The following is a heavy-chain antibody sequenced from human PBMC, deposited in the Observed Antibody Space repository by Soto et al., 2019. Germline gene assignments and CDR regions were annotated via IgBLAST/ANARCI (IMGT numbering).Heavy chain of an antibody. J-gene: IGHJ4*02. V-gene: IGHV1-3*01. CDR1: GYSFTSHV. CDR2: IKPGTGDT. CDR3: ARGYYYDSSGYYFDN. Sequence: GASVKVSCKASGYSFTSHVIHWLRQASGQRLEWVGWIKPGTGDTKFLQEFQGRLTITRDTSATTAYMELSNLRSGDTAVYYCARGYYYDSSGYYFDNWGQGTLVTVSS. D-gene: IGHD3-22*01.